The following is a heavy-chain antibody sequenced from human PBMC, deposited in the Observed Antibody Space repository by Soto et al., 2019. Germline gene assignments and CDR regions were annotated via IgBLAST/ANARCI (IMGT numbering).Heavy chain of an antibody. CDR1: GFTFRNYD. Sequence: EVQLVESGGGLVQPGGSLRLSCEASGFTFRNYDMHWVRQGTGKGLEWVSGISAAGDPDYADSVEGRFTISREKAQNSFFLQMNSLRVGDTAVDYCARTYGDFYGVDVWGQGTTVIVSS. J-gene: IGHJ6*02. CDR3: ARTYGDFYGVDV. V-gene: IGHV3-13*05. D-gene: IGHD3-16*01. CDR2: ISAAGDP.